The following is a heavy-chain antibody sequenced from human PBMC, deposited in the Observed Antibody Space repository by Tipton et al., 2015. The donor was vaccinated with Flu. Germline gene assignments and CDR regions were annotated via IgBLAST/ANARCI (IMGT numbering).Heavy chain of an antibody. J-gene: IGHJ4*02. D-gene: IGHD2-15*01. Sequence: SLRLSCAASGFTFSTYAMHWVRQAPGKGLEWAAVISYDGSNKYYADSVKGRFTISRDNSNNTVSLQMNSLTTEDTAIYYCGRGKYSIDYWGQGTQVTVSS. CDR2: ISYDGSNK. V-gene: IGHV3-30*01. CDR1: GFTFSTYA. CDR3: GRGKYSIDY.